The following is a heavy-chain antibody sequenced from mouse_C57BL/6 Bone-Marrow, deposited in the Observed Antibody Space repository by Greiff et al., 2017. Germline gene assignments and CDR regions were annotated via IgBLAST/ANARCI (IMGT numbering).Heavy chain of an antibody. Sequence: EVKLMESGGGLVKPGGSLKLSCAASGFTFSDYGMHWVRQAPEKGLEWVAYISSGSSTIYYADTVKGRFTISRDNAKNTLFLQMTSLRSEDTAMYYCARPPTVVAHYYAMDYWGQGTSVTVSS. D-gene: IGHD1-1*01. V-gene: IGHV5-17*01. CDR1: GFTFSDYG. CDR3: ARPPTVVAHYYAMDY. J-gene: IGHJ4*01. CDR2: ISSGSSTI.